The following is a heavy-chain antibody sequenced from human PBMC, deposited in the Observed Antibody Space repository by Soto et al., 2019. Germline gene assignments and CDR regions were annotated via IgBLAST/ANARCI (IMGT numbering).Heavy chain of an antibody. D-gene: IGHD3-3*01. CDR1: GYTFTSYN. V-gene: IGHV1-8*01. CDR2: STSNSGNS. CDR3: VLFEVFDH. Sequence: ASVKVSCKASGYTFTSYNINWVRQAPGQGLEWVAGSTSNSGNSDYAQKFQGRLTVTRDTSISTAYMELSSLRSDDTAVYYCVLFEVFDHWGPGTLCTVAS. J-gene: IGHJ1*01.